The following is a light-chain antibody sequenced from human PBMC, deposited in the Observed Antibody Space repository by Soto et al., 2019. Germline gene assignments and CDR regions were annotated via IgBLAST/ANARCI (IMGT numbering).Light chain of an antibody. CDR2: EVN. CDR1: NSDIGNYNF. Sequence: QSVLTQPPSASGSPGQSVAISCTGTNSDIGNYNFVSWYQQHPGKAPKLMIYEVNKRPSGVPDRFSGSKSGNMASLTVSGLQPEDEADYYCSSYAGSNNLLFGGGTKLTVL. CDR3: SSYAGSNNLL. J-gene: IGLJ2*01. V-gene: IGLV2-8*01.